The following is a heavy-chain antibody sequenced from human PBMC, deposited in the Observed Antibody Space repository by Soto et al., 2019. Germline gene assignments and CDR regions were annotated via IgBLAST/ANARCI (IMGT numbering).Heavy chain of an antibody. J-gene: IGHJ4*02. CDR2: ISGSGGTT. V-gene: IGHV3-23*01. CDR3: AKDGYCSGGTCFIDY. Sequence: EVQLLESGGGLVQPGGSLRLSCAASGFTFSSYIMSWVRQAPGKGLEWVSGISGSGGTTYYADSVKCRFTISRDNSRNTLYLQMNSLRAEDTAVYYCAKDGYCSGGTCFIDYWGQGTLVTVSS. CDR1: GFTFSSYI. D-gene: IGHD2-15*01.